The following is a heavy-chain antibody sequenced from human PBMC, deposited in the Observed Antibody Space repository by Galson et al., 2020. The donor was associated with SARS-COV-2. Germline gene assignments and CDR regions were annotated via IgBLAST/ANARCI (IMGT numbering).Heavy chain of an antibody. CDR2: INPNGCST. V-gene: IGHV1-46*01. J-gene: IGHJ6*02. Sequence: ASVTVSCKASGYTFTSYYLHSVRQAPGQGLEWMGLINPNGCSTSYAQKFQGRVTMTRHTSTSTVYIELSSLRSEDTAVYYCARDLTTVTTSYYYYGMDVWGQGTTVTVSS. CDR3: ARDLTTVTTSYYYYGMDV. D-gene: IGHD4-4*01. CDR1: GYTFTSYY.